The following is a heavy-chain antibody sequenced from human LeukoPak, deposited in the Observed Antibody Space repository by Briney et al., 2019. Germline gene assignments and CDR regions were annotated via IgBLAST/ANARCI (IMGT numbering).Heavy chain of an antibody. CDR3: LGYCSSTSCYEFDP. J-gene: IGHJ5*02. V-gene: IGHV4-34*01. CDR1: GGSFSGYY. Sequence: SETLSLTCAVYGGSFSGYYWSWIRQPPGKGLEWIGEINHSGSTNYNPPLKSRVTISVDTSKNQFSLKLSSVTAADTAVYYCLGYCSSTSCYEFDPWGQGTLVTVSS. D-gene: IGHD2-2*01. CDR2: INHSGST.